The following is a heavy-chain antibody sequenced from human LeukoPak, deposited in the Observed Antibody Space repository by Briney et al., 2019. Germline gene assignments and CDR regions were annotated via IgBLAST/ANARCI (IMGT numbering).Heavy chain of an antibody. CDR1: GYTFTGYY. CDR2: IIPIVGLP. Sequence: SVKVSCKASGYTFTGYYMHWVRQAPGQGLEWVGSIIPIVGLPKSAQEFQGRVTITADKSTSTVYMALSSLRSEDTAVYYCARTGSEYCSRTTCYDYWGQGTLVTVSS. CDR3: ARTGSEYCSRTTCYDY. D-gene: IGHD2-2*01. V-gene: IGHV1-69*02. J-gene: IGHJ4*02.